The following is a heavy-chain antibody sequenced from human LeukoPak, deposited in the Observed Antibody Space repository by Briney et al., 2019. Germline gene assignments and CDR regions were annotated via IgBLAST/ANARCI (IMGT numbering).Heavy chain of an antibody. Sequence: PGGSLRLSCAASGFTFSSYAMSWVRQAPGKGLEWVSAISGSGGSTYYADSVKGRFTISRDNSKNTLYLQMNSLRAEDTAVYYCAKDVRKESSSSWYGSWKAYYYYYYGMDVWGQGTTVTVSS. CDR2: ISGSGGST. CDR1: GFTFSSYA. J-gene: IGHJ6*02. CDR3: AKDVRKESSSSWYGSWKAYYYYYYGMDV. V-gene: IGHV3-23*01. D-gene: IGHD6-13*01.